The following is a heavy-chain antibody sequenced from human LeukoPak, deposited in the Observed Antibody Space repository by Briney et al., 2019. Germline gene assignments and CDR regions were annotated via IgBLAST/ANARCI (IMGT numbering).Heavy chain of an antibody. V-gene: IGHV1-69*05. CDR1: GGTFSSYA. Sequence: SVKVSCKASGGTFSSYAISWVRQAPGQGLEWMGRIIPIFGTANYAQKFQGRGTITTDESTSTAYMELSSLRSEDTAVYYCARDGATLTGYYKPVGNWFDPWGQGTLVTVSS. D-gene: IGHD3-9*01. CDR2: IIPIFGTA. CDR3: ARDGATLTGYYKPVGNWFDP. J-gene: IGHJ5*02.